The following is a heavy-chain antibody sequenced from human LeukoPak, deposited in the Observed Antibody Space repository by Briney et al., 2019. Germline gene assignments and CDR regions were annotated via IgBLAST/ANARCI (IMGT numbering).Heavy chain of an antibody. J-gene: IGHJ5*02. V-gene: IGHV4-34*01. Sequence: SETLSLTCAVYGGSFSGYYWSWIRQPPGKGLEWIGEINHSGSTNYNPSLKSRVTISVDTSKNQFSLKLSSVTAADTAVYYCARWTGTTHWFDPWGQGTLVTVSS. CDR3: ARWTGTTHWFDP. D-gene: IGHD1-7*01. CDR2: INHSGST. CDR1: GGSFSGYY.